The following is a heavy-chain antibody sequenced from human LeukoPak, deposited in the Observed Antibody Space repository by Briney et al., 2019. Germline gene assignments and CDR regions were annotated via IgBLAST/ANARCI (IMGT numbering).Heavy chain of an antibody. CDR1: GFTFSSYA. J-gene: IGHJ4*02. D-gene: IGHD5-18*01. Sequence: PGGSLRLSCAASGFTFSSYAMSWVRQAPGKGLEWVSAISGSGGSTYYADSVKGRFTISRDNSKNTLDLQMNSLRAEDTAIYYCVKDRYSSAYYFENWGQGTLVTVSS. CDR2: ISGSGGST. V-gene: IGHV3-23*01. CDR3: VKDRYSSAYYFEN.